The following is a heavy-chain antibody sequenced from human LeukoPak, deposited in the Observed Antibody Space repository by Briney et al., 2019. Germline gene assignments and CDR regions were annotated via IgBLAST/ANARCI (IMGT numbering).Heavy chain of an antibody. CDR2: ISGSGRGGRT. J-gene: IGHJ4*02. CDR3: AKSGLIRFGY. D-gene: IGHD2-15*01. Sequence: PGGSLRLSCATSGFTFNTYAMSWVRQAPGKGLEWVSNISGSGRGGRTYYADSVKGRFTISRNNSKNTLYLQKSSLRAEDTAVYYCAKSGLIRFGYWGQGTLVTVS. V-gene: IGHV3-23*01. CDR1: GFTFNTYA.